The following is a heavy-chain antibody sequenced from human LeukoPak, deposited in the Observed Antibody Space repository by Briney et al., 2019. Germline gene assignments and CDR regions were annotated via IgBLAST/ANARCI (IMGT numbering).Heavy chain of an antibody. J-gene: IGHJ4*02. CDR1: GFTFSSYW. V-gene: IGHV3-23*01. CDR2: ISGSGGNT. D-gene: IGHD2-21*01. Sequence: GGSLRLSCAASGFTFSSYWMHWVRQAPGKGLEWVSGISGSGGNTYYSDSVKGRFTISRDNSKNTLFLQMNSLRAEDTAVYYCATEKGDSPDYWGQGTLVTVSS. CDR3: ATEKGDSPDY.